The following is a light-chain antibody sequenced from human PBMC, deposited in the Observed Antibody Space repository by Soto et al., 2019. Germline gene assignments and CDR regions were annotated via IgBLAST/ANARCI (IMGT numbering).Light chain of an antibody. CDR3: QQYKSYSPRT. V-gene: IGKV1-5*01. Sequence: DIQMTQSPSTLSASVGDRVTITCRASQSISSWLAWYQQKPGKAPKLLIYDVSSLESGVPSRFSGSGSGTEFTLTISSLQPDDFATYYCQQYKSYSPRTFGQGTKVDIK. J-gene: IGKJ1*01. CDR2: DVS. CDR1: QSISSW.